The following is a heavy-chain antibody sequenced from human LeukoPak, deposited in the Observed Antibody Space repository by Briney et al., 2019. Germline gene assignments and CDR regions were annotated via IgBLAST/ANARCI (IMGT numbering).Heavy chain of an antibody. CDR2: INHSGST. V-gene: IGHV4-34*01. J-gene: IGHJ5*02. Sequence: PSETLSLTCAVYGGSFSGYYWSWIRQPPGKGLEWIGEINHSGSTNYNPSLKSRVTISVDTSKNQFSLKLSSVTAADTAVYYCARKAKAAAGKGRFDPWGQGTLVTVSS. D-gene: IGHD6-13*01. CDR1: GGSFSGYY. CDR3: ARKAKAAAGKGRFDP.